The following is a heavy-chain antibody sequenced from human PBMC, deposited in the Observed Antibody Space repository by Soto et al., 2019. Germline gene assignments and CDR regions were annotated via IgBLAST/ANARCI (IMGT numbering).Heavy chain of an antibody. CDR2: ISWNSGSI. CDR1: GFTFDDYA. CDR3: AKDLYSSTTDGHMDV. Sequence: EVQLVESGGGLAQPGRSLRLSCAASGFTFDDYAMHWVRQAPGKGLEWVSGISWNSGSIGYADSVKGRFTISRDNAKNSLYLQMNSLRAEDTALYYCAKDLYSSTTDGHMDVWGKGTTVTVSS. D-gene: IGHD6-19*01. J-gene: IGHJ6*03. V-gene: IGHV3-9*01.